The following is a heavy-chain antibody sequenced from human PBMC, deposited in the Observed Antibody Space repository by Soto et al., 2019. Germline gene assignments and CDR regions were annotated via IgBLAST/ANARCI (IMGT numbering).Heavy chain of an antibody. Sequence: PSETLSLTCAVGVGSFREYDWSLIRQRPGKGLECIGEINQSGTTHYNPSLKRRLNITIDTSKNQFSLKLTSVTAADTAKYYCARDIITVIGGQLYYYFGMEFWGQGTTVTVSS. J-gene: IGHJ6*01. CDR1: VGSFREYD. D-gene: IGHD3-10*01. CDR2: INQSGTT. CDR3: ARDIITVIGGQLYYYFGMEF. V-gene: IGHV4-34*01.